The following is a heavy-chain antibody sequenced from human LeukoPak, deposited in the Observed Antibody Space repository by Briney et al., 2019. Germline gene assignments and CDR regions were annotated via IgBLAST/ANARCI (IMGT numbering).Heavy chain of an antibody. CDR2: IYASGST. V-gene: IGHV4-4*07. Sequence: PSETLSLTCTVSGASITTYYWNWIRQPAGKRPEWIGRIYASGSTNYNPSLKSRVIISMDKSKNQFSLNVTSVTAADTAVYYCARDFYAGDGHHPFDHWGQGTLVTVSS. D-gene: IGHD2/OR15-2a*01. CDR3: ARDFYAGDGHHPFDH. CDR1: GASITTYY. J-gene: IGHJ5*02.